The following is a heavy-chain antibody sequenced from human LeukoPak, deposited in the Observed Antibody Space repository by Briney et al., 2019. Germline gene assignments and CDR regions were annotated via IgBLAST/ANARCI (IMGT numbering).Heavy chain of an antibody. V-gene: IGHV4-59*01. CDR2: IHYSGST. D-gene: IGHD2-15*01. CDR3: ARGVFCSGGSCYSSSFDY. J-gene: IGHJ4*02. Sequence: PSETLSLTCTVSGGSISSYYWSWIRQPPGKGLEWIGYIHYSGSTNYNPSLKSRVTISVDTSKNQFSLKLSSVSAADTAVYYCARGVFCSGGSCYSSSFDYWGQGTLVTVSS. CDR1: GGSISSYY.